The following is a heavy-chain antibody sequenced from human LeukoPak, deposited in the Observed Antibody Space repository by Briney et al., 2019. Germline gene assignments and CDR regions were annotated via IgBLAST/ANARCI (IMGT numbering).Heavy chain of an antibody. CDR2: MYISGTT. Sequence: PSETLSLTCTVSGGSINGYWWSWIRQPAGKGLEWFGRMYISGTTNHNPSLKSRVTMSVDKSKNQFSLKLSSVTAADTAVYCCARELNYGSGWPFDYWGQGILVTVSS. J-gene: IGHJ4*02. V-gene: IGHV4-4*07. D-gene: IGHD6-19*01. CDR1: GGSINGYW. CDR3: ARELNYGSGWPFDY.